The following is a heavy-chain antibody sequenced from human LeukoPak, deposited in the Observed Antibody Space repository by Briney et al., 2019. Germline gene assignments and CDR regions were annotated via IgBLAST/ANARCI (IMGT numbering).Heavy chain of an antibody. CDR3: ARGWTLVGFDP. J-gene: IGHJ5*02. CDR1: GYTFSTYD. D-gene: IGHD4-23*01. CDR2: LSPNSGNT. V-gene: IGHV1-8*03. Sequence: GASVKVSCKASGYTFSTYDINWVRQASGQGLESMGWLSPNSGNTGYSQKFQGRVTITRNPSISTAYMELRSLRSEDTAVYYCARGWTLVGFDPWGQGTLVTVSS.